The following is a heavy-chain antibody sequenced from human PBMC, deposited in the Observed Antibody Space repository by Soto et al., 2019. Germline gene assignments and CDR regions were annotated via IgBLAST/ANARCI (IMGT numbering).Heavy chain of an antibody. D-gene: IGHD1-1*01. J-gene: IGHJ6*02. CDR3: ARDLYNSSRIGYYYYYGMDV. V-gene: IGHV3-21*04. CDR2: ISSSSSYI. Sequence: VGSLRLSWAASGFTFSSYSMNWVRQAPVKVLEWVSSISSSSSYIYYADSVKGRFTISRDNAKNSLYLQMNSLRAEDTAVYYCARDLYNSSRIGYYYYYGMDVWGQGTTVTVSS. CDR1: GFTFSSYS.